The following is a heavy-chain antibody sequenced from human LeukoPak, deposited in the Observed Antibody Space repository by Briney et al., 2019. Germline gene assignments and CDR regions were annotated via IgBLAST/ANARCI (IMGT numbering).Heavy chain of an antibody. D-gene: IGHD5-18*01. CDR2: IRATAGST. Sequence: PGGSLRLSCAASGFTFTTYAMTWVRQAPGKGLEWVSTIRATAGSTYYADSVVGRFSISRDNSKNTLSLQMNSLRAADTAVYYCAKGGYTSPFASWGQGTLVTVSS. J-gene: IGHJ4*02. CDR1: GFTFTTYA. CDR3: AKGGYTSPFAS. V-gene: IGHV3-23*01.